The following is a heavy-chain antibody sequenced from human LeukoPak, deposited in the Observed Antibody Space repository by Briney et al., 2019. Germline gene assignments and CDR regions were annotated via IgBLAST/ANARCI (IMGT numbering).Heavy chain of an antibody. D-gene: IGHD3-22*01. CDR3: ARHSYYYDSSGIGY. CDR2: IYYSGST. CDR1: GGSISSSSYY. Sequence: SETLSLTCTVSGGSISSSSYYWGWIRQPPGKGLEWIGSIYYSGSTYYNPSLKSRVTISVDTSKNQFSLKLSSVTAADTAVYYCARHSYYYDSSGIGYWGQGTLVTVSS. J-gene: IGHJ4*02. V-gene: IGHV4-39*01.